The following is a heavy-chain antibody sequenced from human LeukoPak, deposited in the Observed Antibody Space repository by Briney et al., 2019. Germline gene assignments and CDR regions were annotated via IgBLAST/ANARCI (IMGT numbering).Heavy chain of an antibody. CDR2: ISGSGGST. CDR3: AKSPRSVTNWFDP. D-gene: IGHD5/OR15-5a*01. J-gene: IGHJ5*02. V-gene: IGHV3-23*01. CDR1: GFTFSSYA. Sequence: GGSLRLSCAASGFTFSSYAMSWVRQAPGKGLEWVSAISGSGGSTYYADSVKGWFTNSRDNSKNTLYLQMNSLRAEDTAVYYCAKSPRSVTNWFDPWGQGTLVTVSS.